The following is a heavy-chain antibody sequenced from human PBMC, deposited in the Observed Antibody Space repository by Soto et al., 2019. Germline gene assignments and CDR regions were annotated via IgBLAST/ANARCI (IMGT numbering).Heavy chain of an antibody. CDR3: AKERGYSYDY. D-gene: IGHD5-18*01. V-gene: IGHV1-18*01. CDR1: GYTFTSYG. J-gene: IGHJ4*02. CDR2: ISAYNGNT. Sequence: QVQLVQSGAEVKKPGASVKVSCKASGYTFTSYGISWVRQAPGQGLEWMGCISAYNGNTNYAQKLQGRVIMNTDTYTSRAYMEQRNLRSDDTAVYYCAKERGYSYDYWGQGNLVTVSS.